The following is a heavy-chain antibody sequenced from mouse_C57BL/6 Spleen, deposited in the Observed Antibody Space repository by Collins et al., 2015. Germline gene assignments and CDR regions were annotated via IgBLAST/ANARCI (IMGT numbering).Heavy chain of an antibody. D-gene: IGHD1-1*01. J-gene: IGHJ1*03. CDR1: GYTFTDYE. CDR3: TRRHYYGSSPWYFDV. CDR2: IDPETGGT. V-gene: IGHV1-15*01. Sequence: QVQLQQSGAELVRPGASVTLSCKASGYTFTDYEMHWVKQTPVHGLEWIGAIDPETGGTAYNQKFKGKAILTADKSSSTAYMELRSLTSEDSAVYYCTRRHYYGSSPWYFDVWGTGTTVTVSS.